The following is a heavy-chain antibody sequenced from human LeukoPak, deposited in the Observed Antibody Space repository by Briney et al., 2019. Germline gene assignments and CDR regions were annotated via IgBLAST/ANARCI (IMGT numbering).Heavy chain of an antibody. CDR1: GFTFSSYS. D-gene: IGHD2-2*02. J-gene: IGHJ4*02. CDR2: ISGSNSYI. CDR3: TKGSNTWPSLFDY. Sequence: GGSLRLSCAASGFTFSSYSMNWVRQAPGKGLEWVSSISGSNSYIYYADSMKGRFTISRDNAKNSLYLQMNSLRTEDTALYYCTKGSNTWPSLFDYWGQGTLVTVSS. V-gene: IGHV3-21*04.